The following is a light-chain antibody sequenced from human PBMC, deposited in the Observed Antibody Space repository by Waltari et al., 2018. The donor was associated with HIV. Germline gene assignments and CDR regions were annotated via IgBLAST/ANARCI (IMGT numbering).Light chain of an antibody. Sequence: QSALTQPASVSGSPGQPTTISCTATSSDVGGYNYVPWYQQHPGKAPSGVSNRFSGSKSGNTAFLTISGLQAEDEADYYCSSYTTSRTVVFGGGTKLTVL. CDR1: SSDVGGYNY. V-gene: IGLV2-14*03. CDR3: SSYTTSRTVV. J-gene: IGLJ2*01.